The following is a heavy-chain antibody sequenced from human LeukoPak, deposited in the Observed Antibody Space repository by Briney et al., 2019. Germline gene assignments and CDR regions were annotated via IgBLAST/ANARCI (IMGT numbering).Heavy chain of an antibody. Sequence: PGGSLRLSCVASGFTFSRHAVSWVRQAPGKGLEWVSGISGGGTPTYYADSVKGRFTISRDNSKNTLYLQMNSLRAEDTAVYYCAKDRVVVVAAAFDYWGQGTLVTVSS. J-gene: IGHJ4*02. V-gene: IGHV3-23*01. CDR3: AKDRVVVVAAAFDY. CDR2: ISGGGTPT. D-gene: IGHD2-15*01. CDR1: GFTFSRHA.